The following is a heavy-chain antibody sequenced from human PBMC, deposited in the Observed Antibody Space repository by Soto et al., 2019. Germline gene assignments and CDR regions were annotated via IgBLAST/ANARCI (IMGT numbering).Heavy chain of an antibody. CDR2: INHSGST. J-gene: IGHJ5*02. V-gene: IGHV4-34*01. D-gene: IGHD3-22*01. Sequence: QVQLQQWGAGLLKPSETLSLTCAVYGGSFSGYYWSWIRQPPGKGLEWIGEINHSGSTNYNPSLKSPVTIAVDTSQNQSSLKLSSVTAADTAVYYRASGCPVSSRYSDSSGFRCWAWFDPWGQGTLVTVSS. CDR1: GGSFSGYY. CDR3: ASGCPVSSRYSDSSGFRCWAWFDP.